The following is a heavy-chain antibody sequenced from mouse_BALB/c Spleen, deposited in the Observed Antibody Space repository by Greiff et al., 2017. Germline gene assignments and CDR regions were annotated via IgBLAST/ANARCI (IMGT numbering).Heavy chain of an antibody. J-gene: IGHJ4*01. V-gene: IGHV3-2*02. CDR2: ISYSGST. CDR3: AAVGYGNYDYAMDY. CDR1: GYSITSDYA. D-gene: IGHD2-10*02. Sequence: EVQLQESGPGLVKPSQSLSLTCTVTGYSITSDYAWNWIRQFPGNKLEWMGYISYSGSTSYNPSLKSRISITRDTSNDQFFLQLNSVTTEDTATDYCAAVGYGNYDYAMDYWGQGTSVTVSA.